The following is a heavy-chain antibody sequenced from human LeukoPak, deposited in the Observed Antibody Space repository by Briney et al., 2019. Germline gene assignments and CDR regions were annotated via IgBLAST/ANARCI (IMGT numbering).Heavy chain of an antibody. CDR1: GFTFSSYA. V-gene: IGHV3-30*18. J-gene: IGHJ5*02. CDR2: ISYDGSNK. D-gene: IGHD1-26*01. CDR3: AKDGLRDIVGATNHWFDP. Sequence: QPGGSLRLSCAASGFTFSSYAMNWVRQAPGKGLEWVAVISYDGSNKYYVDSVKGRFTISRDNSKNTLYLQMNSLRTEDTAMYYCAKDGLRDIVGATNHWFDPWGQGTLVTVSS.